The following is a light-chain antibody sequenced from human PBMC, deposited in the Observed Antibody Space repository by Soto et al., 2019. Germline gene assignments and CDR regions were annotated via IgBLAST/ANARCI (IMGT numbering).Light chain of an antibody. Sequence: DIQMTQSPSSLSASVVDRVTITCRASQGIGNYLAWYQQKPGKVPTNLIYDASTLQSGVPSRFSGSGSGTDFTLTISSLQPEDVATYYCQKDYTAPEPFGQGTKVEIK. V-gene: IGKV1-27*01. CDR2: DAS. CDR1: QGIGNY. CDR3: QKDYTAPEP. J-gene: IGKJ1*01.